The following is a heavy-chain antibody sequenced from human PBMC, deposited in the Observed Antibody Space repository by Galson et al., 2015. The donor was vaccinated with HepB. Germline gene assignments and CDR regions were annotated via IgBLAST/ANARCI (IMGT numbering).Heavy chain of an antibody. CDR3: ARRVFDAFDI. V-gene: IGHV1-3*04. CDR2: INTGTGNT. CDR1: GYTFTNYA. Sequence: SVKVSCKASGYTFTNYAMHWLRQAPGQRLEWMGWINTGTGNTKYSQKFQGRVTITRDTSAKTAYMELSRLRSDDTAVYYCARRVFDAFDIWGQGTMVTVSS. D-gene: IGHD6-6*01. J-gene: IGHJ3*02.